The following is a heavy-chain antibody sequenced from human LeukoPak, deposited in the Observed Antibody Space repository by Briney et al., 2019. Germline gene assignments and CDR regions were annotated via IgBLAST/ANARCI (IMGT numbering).Heavy chain of an antibody. CDR3: ARIPMRGNWFDP. Sequence: GGSLRLSCAASGFTFSSYSMNWVRQAPGKRLWWVSSISSSSSYIYYADSVKGRFTISRDNAKNPLYLQMNSLRAEDTAVYYCARIPMRGNWFDPWGQGTLVTVSS. D-gene: IGHD3-10*01. J-gene: IGHJ5*02. V-gene: IGHV3-21*01. CDR1: GFTFSSYS. CDR2: ISSSSSYI.